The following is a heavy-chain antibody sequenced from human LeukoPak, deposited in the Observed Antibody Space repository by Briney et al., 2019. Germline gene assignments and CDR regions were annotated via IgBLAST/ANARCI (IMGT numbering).Heavy chain of an antibody. V-gene: IGHV5-10-1*01. CDR2: IDPSDSYT. CDR3: ARQGGGYCSSTSCLYYSDY. Sequence: GESLKISCKGSGYSFTSYWISWVRQMPGKGLEWMGRIDPSDSYTNYSPSFQGHVTISADKSISTAYLQWSSLKASDTAMYYCARQGGGYCSSTSCLYYSDYWGQGTLVTVSS. CDR1: GYSFTSYW. J-gene: IGHJ4*02. D-gene: IGHD2-2*03.